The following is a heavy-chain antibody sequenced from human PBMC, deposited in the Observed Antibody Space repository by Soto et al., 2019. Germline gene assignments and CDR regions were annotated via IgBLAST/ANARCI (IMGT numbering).Heavy chain of an antibody. V-gene: IGHV4-59*01. J-gene: IGHJ4*02. D-gene: IGHD6-19*01. CDR3: AGPHISGFDATQNDY. CDR2: IYDSGST. CDR1: GASIRSYY. Sequence: SETLSLTCTVSGASIRSYYWSWIRQPPGKGLEWIGYIYDSGSTNYNPSLESRVTMSADTSRNQFSLRLNSVTAADTAVYFCAGPHISGFDATQNDYWGQGTLVTVSS.